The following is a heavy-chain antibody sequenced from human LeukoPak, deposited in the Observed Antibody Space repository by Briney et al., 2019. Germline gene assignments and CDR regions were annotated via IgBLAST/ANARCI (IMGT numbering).Heavy chain of an antibody. Sequence: SETLSLICAVYGGSFSGYYWSWIRQPPGKGLEWIGEINHSGSTNYNPSLKSRVTISVDTSKNQFSLKLSSVTAADTAVYYCARAHSGYDFFWFDPWGQGTLVTVSS. D-gene: IGHD5-12*01. V-gene: IGHV4-34*01. CDR3: ARAHSGYDFFWFDP. CDR1: GGSFSGYY. CDR2: INHSGST. J-gene: IGHJ5*02.